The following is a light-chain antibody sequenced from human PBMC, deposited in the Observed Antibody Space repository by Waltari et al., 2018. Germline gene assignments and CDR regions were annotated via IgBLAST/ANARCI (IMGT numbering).Light chain of an antibody. CDR1: SSDIGKYNL. Sequence: QSALTQTASVSGSPGQAITISCSGTSSDIGKYNLVPWYQQHPGKAPTLIIYDVTKRPSGVSNRFAGSKSGDTAFLTIAGLQTADEADYYCCSYVGSAISVFGGGTKLTVL. J-gene: IGLJ3*02. V-gene: IGLV2-23*02. CDR2: DVT. CDR3: CSYVGSAISV.